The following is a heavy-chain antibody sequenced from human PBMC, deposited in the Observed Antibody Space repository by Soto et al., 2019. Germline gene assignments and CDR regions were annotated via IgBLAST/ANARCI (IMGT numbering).Heavy chain of an antibody. CDR2: NNAGKGNT. CDR1: GYTFTSYA. D-gene: IGHD2-21*02. V-gene: IGHV1-3*01. CDR3: ARSIVVVTAADY. J-gene: IGHJ4*02. Sequence: QVQLVQSGAEVKKPGASVKVSCKASGYTFTSYAMHWVRQAPGQRLEWWGWNNAGKGNTKYSKKFQGRVTITRDTSASTAYMELSSLRSEDTAVYYCARSIVVVTAADYWGQGTLVTVSS.